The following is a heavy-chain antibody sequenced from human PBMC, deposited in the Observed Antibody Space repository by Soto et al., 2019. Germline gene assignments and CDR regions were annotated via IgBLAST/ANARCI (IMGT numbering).Heavy chain of an antibody. CDR3: AKDNSHYYDSSGYYYYYYMDV. CDR2: ISGRGCST. D-gene: IGHD3-22*01. Sequence: GGSLRLSCASSGFTFSSYAMSWVRQAPGKGLEWVSAISGRGCSTYYADSVRGRFTISRDKSKNTLYLQMNSLRADDTAVYYCAKDNSHYYDSSGYYYYYYMDVWGKGTTVNVSS. CDR1: GFTFSSYA. J-gene: IGHJ6*03. V-gene: IGHV3-23*01.